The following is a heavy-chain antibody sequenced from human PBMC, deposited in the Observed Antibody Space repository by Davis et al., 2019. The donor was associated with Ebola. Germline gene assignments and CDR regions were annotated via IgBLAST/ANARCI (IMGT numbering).Heavy chain of an antibody. CDR3: ARDCSCGSCYAWGYYYGMDV. CDR1: GYTFTSYG. D-gene: IGHD2-15*01. Sequence: AASVKVSCKASGYTFTSYGISWVRQAPGQGLEWMGWISAYNGNTNYPQKLQGRVIMTTDTSTSTAYMELRSLRSDDTAVYYCARDCSCGSCYAWGYYYGMDVWGQGTTVTVSS. J-gene: IGHJ6*02. CDR2: ISAYNGNT. V-gene: IGHV1-18*01.